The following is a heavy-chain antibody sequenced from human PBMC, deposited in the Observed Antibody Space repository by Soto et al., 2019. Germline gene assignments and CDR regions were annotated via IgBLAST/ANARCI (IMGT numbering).Heavy chain of an antibody. D-gene: IGHD1-26*01. V-gene: IGHV3-72*01. CDR2: TKNTANNYII. J-gene: IGHJ4*02. CDR1: GFTLSDHY. Sequence: EVQLVESGGGVVQPGGSLRLSCAASGFTLSDHYMDWVRQAPGKGLEWVGRTKNTANNYIIEYAESVKGRFTISRDDSKNSLYLQMNNVRTEDTAVYYCATWYSGSPRYWGQGTLVTVSS. CDR3: ATWYSGSPRY.